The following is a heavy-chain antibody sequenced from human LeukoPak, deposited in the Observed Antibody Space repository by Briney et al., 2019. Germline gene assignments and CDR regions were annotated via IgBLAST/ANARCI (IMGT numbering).Heavy chain of an antibody. D-gene: IGHD1-26*01. V-gene: IGHV3-7*01. CDR1: GFIFSSCW. CDR2: IKRDGSGE. J-gene: IGHJ4*02. Sequence: PGGSLRLSCAASGFIFSSCWMSWVRQAPGKGLEWVANIKRDGSGEYYVDSVKGRFTISRDNAKNSLYLQMNSLGAEDTAVYYCASLLGDKTIFDYWGQGTLVTVSS. CDR3: ASLLGDKTIFDY.